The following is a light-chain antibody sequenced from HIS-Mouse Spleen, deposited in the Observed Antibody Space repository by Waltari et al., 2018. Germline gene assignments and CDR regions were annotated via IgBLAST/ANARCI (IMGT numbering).Light chain of an antibody. CDR1: QSLLHSNGYNY. CDR3: MQALQTPPYT. Sequence: DIVMTQSPLSLPVTPGEPASISCRSSQSLLHSNGYNYLDWYLQKPGQSPQLLIYLGSNRASGVPDRVSGSGSGTDCTLKISRVEAEDVGVYYCMQALQTPPYTFGQGTKLEIK. V-gene: IGKV2-28*01. CDR2: LGS. J-gene: IGKJ2*01.